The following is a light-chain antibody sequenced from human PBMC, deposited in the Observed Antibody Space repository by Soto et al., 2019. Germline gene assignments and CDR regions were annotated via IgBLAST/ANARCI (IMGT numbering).Light chain of an antibody. Sequence: LTQPPGPMSLSPGATATLSCRTSQTVRNNYLAWYQQMPGQGPRLLIYDVSSRAIGIPDMFSGCGSGTGFTLTVGRREPEDFAVYYCQQFCSYPLTFGGGTKVDTK. CDR1: QTVRNNY. CDR2: DVS. J-gene: IGKJ4*01. CDR3: QQFCSYPLT. V-gene: IGKV3-20*01.